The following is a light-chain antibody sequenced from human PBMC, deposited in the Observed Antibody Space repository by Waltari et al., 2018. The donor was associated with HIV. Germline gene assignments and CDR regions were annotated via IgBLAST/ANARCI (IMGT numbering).Light chain of an antibody. CDR1: SSNIGANFD. CDR3: QSFDRSLSSSVV. Sequence: QSVLTQAPSVSGAPGQRVTISCSGSSSNIGANFDVHWYQQRPGSAPRLLIYCDTHRPSGVPDRFSGSKSGTSASLVITGLQAEDEADYYCQSFDRSLSSSVVFGGGTKLTV. V-gene: IGLV1-40*01. CDR2: CDT. J-gene: IGLJ2*01.